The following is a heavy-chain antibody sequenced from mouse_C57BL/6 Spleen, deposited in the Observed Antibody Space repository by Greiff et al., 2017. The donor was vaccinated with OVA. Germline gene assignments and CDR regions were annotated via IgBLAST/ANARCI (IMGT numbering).Heavy chain of an antibody. J-gene: IGHJ4*01. Sequence: QVQLQQPGAELVRPGSSVKLSCKASGYTFTSYWMDWVKQRPGQGLEWIGNIYPSDSETHYNQKFKDKATLTVDKSSSTAYMQLSSLTSEDSAVYYGATMINYYAMEYWGQGTSVTVSS. CDR3: ATMINYYAMEY. V-gene: IGHV1-61*01. CDR2: IYPSDSET. D-gene: IGHD2-4*01. CDR1: GYTFTSYW.